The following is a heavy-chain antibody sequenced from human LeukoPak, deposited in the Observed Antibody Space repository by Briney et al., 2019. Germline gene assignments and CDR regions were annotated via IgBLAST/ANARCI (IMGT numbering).Heavy chain of an antibody. V-gene: IGHV3-30-3*01. CDR1: GFTFSSYA. D-gene: IGHD2-8*01. J-gene: IGHJ3*02. Sequence: GGSLRLSCAASGFTFSSYAMHWVRQAPGKGLEWVAVISYDGSNKYYADSVKGRFTISRDNSKNTLYLQMNSLRAEDTAVYYCARDRVLMVYATDAFDIWGQGTMVTVSS. CDR3: ARDRVLMVYATDAFDI. CDR2: ISYDGSNK.